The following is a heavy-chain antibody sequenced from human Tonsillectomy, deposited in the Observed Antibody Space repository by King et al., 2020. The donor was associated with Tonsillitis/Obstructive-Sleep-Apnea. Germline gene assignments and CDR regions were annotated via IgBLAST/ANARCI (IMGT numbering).Heavy chain of an antibody. CDR3: AARNSVVVVCDY. CDR1: GGSFSGYY. Sequence: VQLQQWGAGLLKPSETLSLTCAVYGGSFSGYYWSWIRQPPGKGLEWIGEINHSGSTNYNPSLKSRVTISVDTSKNQFSLKLSTVTAADTAVYYCAARNSVVVVCDYGGQGTLATVSS. D-gene: IGHD2-15*01. J-gene: IGHJ4*02. V-gene: IGHV4-34*01. CDR2: INHSGST.